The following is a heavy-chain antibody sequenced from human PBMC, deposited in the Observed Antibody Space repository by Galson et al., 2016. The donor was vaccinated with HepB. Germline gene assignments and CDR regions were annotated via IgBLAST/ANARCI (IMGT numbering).Heavy chain of an antibody. V-gene: IGHV3-30-3*01. D-gene: IGHD2-2*01. CDR2: ISNDGSSK. CDR1: GFTFSNVW. CDR3: ARDVWATDCSVMSCSNMDV. J-gene: IGHJ6*02. Sequence: SLRLSCAASGFTFSNVWMNWVRQAPGKGLEWVAVISNDGSSKYYTDIVKGRLTISRDNSKSTLDLQMNSLRHEDTAVYYCARDVWATDCSVMSCSNMDVWGQGTTVTVSS.